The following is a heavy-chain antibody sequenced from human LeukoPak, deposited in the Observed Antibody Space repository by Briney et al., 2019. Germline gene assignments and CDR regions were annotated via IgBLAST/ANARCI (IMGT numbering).Heavy chain of an antibody. CDR1: GFTFSSYA. Sequence: GGSLRLSCAASGFTFSSYAMNWVRQAPGRGLEWVSYIGPSGTAIYYADSVKGRFTISRDNARNTLFLQMNSLRAEDTAVYYCASTYGDYEPLVYWGQGTLVTVSS. J-gene: IGHJ4*02. D-gene: IGHD4-17*01. CDR3: ASTYGDYEPLVY. V-gene: IGHV3-48*01. CDR2: IGPSGTAI.